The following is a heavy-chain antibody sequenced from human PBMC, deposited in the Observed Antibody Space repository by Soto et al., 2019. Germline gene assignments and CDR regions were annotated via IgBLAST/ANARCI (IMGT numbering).Heavy chain of an antibody. D-gene: IGHD2-15*01. V-gene: IGHV2-5*02. J-gene: IGHJ4*02. CDR3: AHRRSYCSGGSCYSGFDY. CDR2: IYWDDDK. Sequence: QITLKESGPTLVKPTQTLTLTCTFSGFSLSTSGVGVGWIRQPPGKALEWLALIYWDDDKRYSPSLKSRLTTPKDTSTNQVVLTMTTIDPVDTATYYCAHRRSYCSGGSCYSGFDYWGQGTLVTVSS. CDR1: GFSLSTSGVG.